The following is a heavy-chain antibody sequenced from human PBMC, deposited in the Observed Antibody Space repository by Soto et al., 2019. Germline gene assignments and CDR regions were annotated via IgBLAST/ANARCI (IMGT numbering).Heavy chain of an antibody. CDR2: IRSKAYGGTT. Sequence: GGSLRLSCTASGFTFGDYAMSWFRQAPGKGLEWVGFIRSKAYGGTTEYAASVKGRFTISRDDSKSIAYLQMNSLKTEDTAVYYCTRDNRTYYYDSSGYYLEHYYYGMDVWGQGTTVTVSS. V-gene: IGHV3-49*03. CDR1: GFTFGDYA. J-gene: IGHJ6*02. D-gene: IGHD3-22*01. CDR3: TRDNRTYYYDSSGYYLEHYYYGMDV.